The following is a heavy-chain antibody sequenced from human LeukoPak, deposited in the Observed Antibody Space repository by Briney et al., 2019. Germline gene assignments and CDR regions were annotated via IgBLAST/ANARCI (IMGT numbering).Heavy chain of an antibody. V-gene: IGHV1-2*02. CDR2: INPNSGGT. CDR1: GYTFTGYY. J-gene: IGHJ3*02. Sequence: ASVKVSCKASGYTFTGYYMHWVRQAPGQGLEWMGWINPNSGGTNYAQKFQGRVTMTRDTSISTAYMELSRLGSDDTAVYYCAGYDILTGEGQNAFDIWGQGTMVTVSS. D-gene: IGHD3-9*01. CDR3: AGYDILTGEGQNAFDI.